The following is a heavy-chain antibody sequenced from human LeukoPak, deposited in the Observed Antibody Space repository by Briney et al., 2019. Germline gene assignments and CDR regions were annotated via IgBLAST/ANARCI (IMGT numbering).Heavy chain of an antibody. CDR3: VRDIAAAGGFDY. D-gene: IGHD6-13*01. CDR1: GGSFSGYY. J-gene: IGHJ4*02. V-gene: IGHV4-34*01. Sequence: PSETLSLTCGVYGGSFSGYYWSWIRQPPGKGLEWIGETNNSGSTNYNPSLKSRVTISVDTSKNQFSLKLSSVTAADTAVYYCVRDIAAAGGFDYWGQGTLVTVSS. CDR2: TNNSGST.